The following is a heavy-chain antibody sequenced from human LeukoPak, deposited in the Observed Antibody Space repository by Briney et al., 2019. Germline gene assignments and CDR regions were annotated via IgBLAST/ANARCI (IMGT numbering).Heavy chain of an antibody. CDR2: ISSSGSTI. J-gene: IGHJ6*04. D-gene: IGHD6-13*01. CDR3: ARSISSSPFPSYYYGMDV. CDR1: GFTFSSYE. V-gene: IGHV3-48*03. Sequence: GGSLRLSCAASGFTFSSYEMNWVRQAPGKGLEWVSYISSSGSTIYYADSVKGRFTISRDNAKNSLYLQMNSLRAEDTAVYYCARSISSSPFPSYYYGMDVWGKGPTVTVSS.